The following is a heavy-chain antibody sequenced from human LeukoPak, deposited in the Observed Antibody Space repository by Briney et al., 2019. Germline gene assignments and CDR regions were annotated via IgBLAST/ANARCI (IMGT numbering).Heavy chain of an antibody. Sequence: GESLKISCKDSGYSFTSYWIGWVRQMPGKGLEWMGIIYPGDSDTRYSPSFQGQVTISADKSISTAYLQWSSLKASDTAMYYCASTYCGGDCYGDAFDIWGQGTMVTVSS. CDR2: IYPGDSDT. J-gene: IGHJ3*02. CDR3: ASTYCGGDCYGDAFDI. D-gene: IGHD2-21*02. CDR1: GYSFTSYW. V-gene: IGHV5-51*01.